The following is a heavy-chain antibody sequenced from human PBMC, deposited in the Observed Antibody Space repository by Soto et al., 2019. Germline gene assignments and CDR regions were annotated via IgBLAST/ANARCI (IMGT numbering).Heavy chain of an antibody. CDR2: IYYSGST. CDR1: GGSISSGGYY. V-gene: IGHV4-31*03. CDR3: ARDLWYCSSTSCLYNWFDP. Sequence: SETLSLTCTVSGGSISSGGYYWSWIRQHPGKGLEWIGYIYYSGSTYYNPSLESRVTISVDTSKNQFSLKLSSVTAADTAVYYCARDLWYCSSTSCLYNWFDPWGQGTLVTVSS. D-gene: IGHD2-2*01. J-gene: IGHJ5*02.